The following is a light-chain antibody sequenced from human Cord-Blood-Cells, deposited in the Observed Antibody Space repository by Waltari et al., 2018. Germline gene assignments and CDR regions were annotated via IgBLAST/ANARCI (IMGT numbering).Light chain of an antibody. Sequence: QSVLTQPPSASGTPGPRVTISCSGTSSNIGSHTVTWYQQLPGTAPKLLIYSNNQRPSGVPDRFSGSKSGTSASLAICGLQSEDEADYYCAAWDDSLNGVVFGGGTKLTVL. CDR2: SNN. J-gene: IGLJ2*01. CDR1: SSNIGSHT. V-gene: IGLV1-44*01. CDR3: AAWDDSLNGVV.